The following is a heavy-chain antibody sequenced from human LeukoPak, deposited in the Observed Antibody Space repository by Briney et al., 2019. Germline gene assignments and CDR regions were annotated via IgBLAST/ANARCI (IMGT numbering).Heavy chain of an antibody. V-gene: IGHV1-18*01. CDR2: ISAYNGNT. D-gene: IGHD3-10*01. CDR1: GYTFTSYG. Sequence: ASVKVSCKASGYTFTSYGISWVRQAPGQGLEWMGWISAYNGNTNYAQKLQGRVTMTTDTSTSTAYMELRSLRSDDTAVYYCAREPVTGDYYGSGSYWPPDYWGQGTLVTVSS. J-gene: IGHJ4*02. CDR3: AREPVTGDYYGSGSYWPPDY.